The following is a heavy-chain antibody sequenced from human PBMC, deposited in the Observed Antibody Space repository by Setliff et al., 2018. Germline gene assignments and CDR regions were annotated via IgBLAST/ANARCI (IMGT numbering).Heavy chain of an antibody. J-gene: IGHJ6*02. V-gene: IGHV4-38-2*02. CDR3: AISAAGTGNVGHYYAMDV. D-gene: IGHD6-13*01. CDR2: IYHSGDT. CDR1: GYSISSGYY. Sequence: PSETLSLTCNVSGYSISSGYYWAWIRQPPGKGPEWIGSIYHSGDTYCNPPLKSRVTISVDTSKNQFPLKLSSVSAADTAVYYCAISAAGTGNVGHYYAMDVWGQGTTVTVSS.